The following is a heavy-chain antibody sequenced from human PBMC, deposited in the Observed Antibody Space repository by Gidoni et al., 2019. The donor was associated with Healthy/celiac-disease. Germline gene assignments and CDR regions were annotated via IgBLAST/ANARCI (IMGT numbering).Heavy chain of an antibody. V-gene: IGHV1-46*01. CDR2: INPSCGST. D-gene: IGHD2-21*02. J-gene: IGHJ6*02. CDR3: ARPRLTAIPAGYYYYGMDV. Sequence: QVQLVQSGAAVKKPGASVKVSCTASGYPFASSYMLWVRQAPVQGIEWMGIINPSCGSTSYAPKFQGRVTMTRDTSTSTVYMELSSLRSEDTAVYYCARPRLTAIPAGYYYYGMDVWGQGTTVTVSS. CDR1: GYPFASSY.